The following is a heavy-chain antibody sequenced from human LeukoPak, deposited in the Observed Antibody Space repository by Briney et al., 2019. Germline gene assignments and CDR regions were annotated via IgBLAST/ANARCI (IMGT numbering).Heavy chain of an antibody. V-gene: IGHV3-11*04. J-gene: IGHJ6*03. CDR1: GFSFSNSY. D-gene: IGHD3-10*01. CDR3: ARLSAYYYGSYFYYYMDV. Sequence: GGSLRLSCVVSGFSFSNSYMTWIRQTPGKGLESLAYISGSGSDIYYADSVKGRFTISRDNAKKSVYLHMSSLRAEDTALYYCARLSAYYYGSYFYYYMDVWGKGTTVTVSS. CDR2: ISGSGSDI.